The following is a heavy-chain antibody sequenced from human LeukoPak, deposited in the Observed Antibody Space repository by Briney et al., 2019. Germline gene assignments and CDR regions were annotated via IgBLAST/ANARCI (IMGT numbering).Heavy chain of an antibody. Sequence: GGSLRLSCAASGFTFSSYEMNWIRQAPGKGLEWISYISNSGSTKYYADSVKGRFTISRDNAKNSVFLQMNSLRVEDTAVYYCAAVIDYWGQGTLVTVSS. V-gene: IGHV3-48*03. CDR2: ISNSGSTK. J-gene: IGHJ4*02. CDR1: GFTFSSYE. CDR3: AAVIDY.